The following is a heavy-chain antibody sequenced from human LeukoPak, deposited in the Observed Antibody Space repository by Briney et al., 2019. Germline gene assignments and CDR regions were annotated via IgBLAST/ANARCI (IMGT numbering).Heavy chain of an antibody. CDR2: IYYSGST. D-gene: IGHD5-12*01. Sequence: SETLSLTCTVSGGSISSSSYYWGWIRQPPGKGLEWIGNIYYSGSTYYNPSLKSRVTISVDTSKNQFSLKLSSVTAADTAVYYCVRDGDIVATISAFDIWGQGTMVTVSS. V-gene: IGHV4-39*07. J-gene: IGHJ3*02. CDR1: GGSISSSSYY. CDR3: VRDGDIVATISAFDI.